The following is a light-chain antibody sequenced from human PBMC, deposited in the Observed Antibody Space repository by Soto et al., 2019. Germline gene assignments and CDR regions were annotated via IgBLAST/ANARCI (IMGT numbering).Light chain of an antibody. CDR2: SAS. Sequence: EVTQSPSSVSASVGDRVTITCQTSKDISTSVAWYQQKPGKAPNLLIYSASALHRGVPSRFSGSGSGADFTLTVSSLQSEDFGIYYCQQYDYWWTFGQGTKVDI. V-gene: IGKV1D-12*01. CDR3: QQYDYWWT. J-gene: IGKJ1*01. CDR1: KDISTS.